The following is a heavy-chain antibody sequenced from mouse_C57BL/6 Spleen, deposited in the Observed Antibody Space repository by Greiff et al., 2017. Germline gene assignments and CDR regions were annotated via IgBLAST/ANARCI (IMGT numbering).Heavy chain of an antibody. CDR2: IYPGDGDT. Sequence: QVQLQQSGPELVKPGASVKISCKASGYAFSSSWMNWVKQRPGKGLEWIGRIYPGDGDTSYNRKFKGKATLTADKSSSTAYMQLSSLTSEDSAVYFCARLITTVVEGFAYWGQGTLVTVSA. V-gene: IGHV1-82*01. J-gene: IGHJ3*01. CDR3: ARLITTVVEGFAY. D-gene: IGHD1-1*01. CDR1: GYAFSSSW.